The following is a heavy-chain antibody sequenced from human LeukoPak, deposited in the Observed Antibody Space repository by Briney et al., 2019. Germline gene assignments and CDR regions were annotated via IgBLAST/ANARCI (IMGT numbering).Heavy chain of an antibody. J-gene: IGHJ4*02. V-gene: IGHV4-59*01. Sequence: SETLSLTCTVSGGSISSYYWSWIRQPPGKGLEWIGYIYHRGSTNYNPSLKSRVTISVDTSKNQFSLKLSSVPAADTAVYYCARVGSGYTFDYWGQGTLVTVSS. D-gene: IGHD3-22*01. CDR3: ARVGSGYTFDY. CDR2: IYHRGST. CDR1: GGSISSYY.